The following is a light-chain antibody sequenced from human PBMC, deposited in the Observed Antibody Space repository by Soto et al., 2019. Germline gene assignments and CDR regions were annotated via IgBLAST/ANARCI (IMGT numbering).Light chain of an antibody. CDR1: QTITTY. J-gene: IGKJ1*01. V-gene: IGKV1-39*01. CDR3: QQAHSTPWT. CDR2: GAS. Sequence: RMTQRTTSVYAKIVDIVIITSRESQTITTYLNWYQQKPGKAPQLLIYGASTLQSGVLSRFTGSGSGTDFTLTIISLQPEDFATYHCQQAHSTPWTFGEGTRVDIK.